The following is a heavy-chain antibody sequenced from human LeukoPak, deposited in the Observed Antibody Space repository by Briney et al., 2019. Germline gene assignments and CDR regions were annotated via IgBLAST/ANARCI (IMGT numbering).Heavy chain of an antibody. Sequence: GGSLRLSCAASAFTFSSYGMHWVRQAPGKGLEWVALISYDGSDKDYAKSVKGRFTISRDNSKNTLYLQMNSLRAEDTAVYYCAKDMRGGDCPDYWGEGTLVTVSS. CDR3: AKDMRGGDCPDY. J-gene: IGHJ4*02. CDR1: AFTFSSYG. CDR2: ISYDGSDK. V-gene: IGHV3-30*18. D-gene: IGHD2-21*02.